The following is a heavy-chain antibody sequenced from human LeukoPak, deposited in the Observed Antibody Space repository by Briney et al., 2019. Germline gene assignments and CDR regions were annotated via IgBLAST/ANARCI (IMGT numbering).Heavy chain of an antibody. CDR3: ASGAYYDFWSGYYGAHHGHYYYGMDV. D-gene: IGHD3-3*01. CDR2: IYHSGST. V-gene: IGHV4-4*02. Sequence: PSETLSLTCAVSGGSISSSNWWSWVRQPPGQGLEWIGEIYHSGSTNYNPSLKSRVTISVDKSKNQFSLKLSSVTAADTAVYYCASGAYYDFWSGYYGAHHGHYYYGMDVWGQGTTVTVSS. J-gene: IGHJ6*02. CDR1: GGSISSSNW.